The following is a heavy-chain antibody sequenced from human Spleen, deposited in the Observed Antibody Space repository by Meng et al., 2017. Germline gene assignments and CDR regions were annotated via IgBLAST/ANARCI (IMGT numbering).Heavy chain of an antibody. J-gene: IGHJ3*02. CDR2: INPNSGGT. V-gene: IGHV1-2*06. Sequence: ASVKVSCKASGYTLTDYYIHWVRQAPGQGLEWMGRINPNSGGTYYAQKFQGRVTMTRDTSISTSYMQLSRLRSDDTAVYYCARDRGDYTHDAFDIWGQGTMVTVSS. CDR1: GYTLTDYY. D-gene: IGHD4-17*01. CDR3: ARDRGDYTHDAFDI.